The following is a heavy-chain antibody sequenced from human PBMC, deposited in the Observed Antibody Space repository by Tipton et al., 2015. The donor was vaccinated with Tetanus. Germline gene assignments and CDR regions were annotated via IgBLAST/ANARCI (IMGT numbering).Heavy chain of an antibody. V-gene: IGHV4-59*12. D-gene: IGHD3-16*01. J-gene: IGHJ6*02. CDR1: GGSISAYY. CDR3: ARERGYYVNAMDV. Sequence: TLSLTCTVSGGSISAYYWSWIRQPPGKGLEWIGYIYFNGSTKYNPSLKSRVAISVDASKTQFSLKLTSVTAADTAFYYCARERGYYVNAMDVWGQGTTVTVSS. CDR2: IYFNGST.